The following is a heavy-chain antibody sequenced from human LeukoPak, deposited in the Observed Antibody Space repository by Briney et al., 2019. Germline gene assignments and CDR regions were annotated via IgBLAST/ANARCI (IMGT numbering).Heavy chain of an antibody. CDR2: ISSSSSYI. D-gene: IGHD1-26*01. J-gene: IGHJ3*02. V-gene: IGHV3-21*01. Sequence: GGSLRLSCAASGFTFSSYSMNWVRQAPGKGLEWVSSISSSSSYIYYADSVKGRFTISRDKAKNSLYLQMNSLRAEDTAVYYCARDSQELLGAFDIWGQGTMVTVS. CDR3: ARDSQELLGAFDI. CDR1: GFTFSSYS.